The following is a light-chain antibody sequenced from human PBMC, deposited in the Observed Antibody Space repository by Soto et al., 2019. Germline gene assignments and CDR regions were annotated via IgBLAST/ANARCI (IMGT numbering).Light chain of an antibody. CDR2: EVS. CDR1: SSDVGGYDS. V-gene: IGLV2-14*01. CDR3: SSYTSSYTLV. J-gene: IGLJ1*01. Sequence: QSVLTQPASVSGSPGHSITISCSGTSSDVGGYDSVSWYQQHPGKAPKVMIYEVSNRPSGVSNRFSGSKYGNTASLTSSGLQAEDEADYYCSSYTSSYTLVFGVGTKVTVL.